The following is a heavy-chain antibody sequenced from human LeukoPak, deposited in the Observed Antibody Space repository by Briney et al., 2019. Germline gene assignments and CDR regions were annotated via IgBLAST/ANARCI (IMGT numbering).Heavy chain of an antibody. CDR1: GFTFRTYA. CDR2: ISDSGGST. J-gene: IGHJ4*02. V-gene: IGHV3-23*01. CDR3: ARHDSFIPY. Sequence: PGGSLRLSCAASGFTFRTYAISWVRQAPGKGLEWVSGISDSGGSTYYADSVKGRCTISRDNSKNTVSLQMNNLRAEDTAVYFCARHDSFIPYWGQGTLVTVTS. D-gene: IGHD3-16*02.